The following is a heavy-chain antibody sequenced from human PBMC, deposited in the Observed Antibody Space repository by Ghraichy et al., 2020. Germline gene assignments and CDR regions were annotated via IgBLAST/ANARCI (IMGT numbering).Heavy chain of an antibody. J-gene: IGHJ4*02. CDR3: AKSSAVTTPYYFDY. D-gene: IGHD4-17*01. Sequence: LSLTCAASGFTFSSYAMSWVRQAPGKGLEWVSAISGSGGSTYYADSVKGRFTISRDNSKNTLYLQMNSLRAEDTAVYYCAKSSAVTTPYYFDYWGQGTLVTVSS. CDR1: GFTFSSYA. CDR2: ISGSGGST. V-gene: IGHV3-23*01.